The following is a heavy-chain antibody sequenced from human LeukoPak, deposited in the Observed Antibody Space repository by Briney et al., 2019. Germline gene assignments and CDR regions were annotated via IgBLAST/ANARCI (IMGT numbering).Heavy chain of an antibody. V-gene: IGHV3-23*01. J-gene: IGHJ4*02. Sequence: PGGSLRLSCAASGFTFSSYAMSWVRQAPGKGLEWVSAISGSGGSTYYADSVKGRFTISRDNAKNTLYLQMNSLRAEDTGVYYCARELSGGLHYWGQGTLVSVSS. CDR1: GFTFSSYA. CDR3: ARELSGGLHY. D-gene: IGHD4-23*01. CDR2: ISGSGGST.